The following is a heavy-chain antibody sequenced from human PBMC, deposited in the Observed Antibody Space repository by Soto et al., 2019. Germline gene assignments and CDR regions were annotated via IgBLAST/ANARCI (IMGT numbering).Heavy chain of an antibody. D-gene: IGHD1-26*01. J-gene: IGHJ5*02. CDR2: IYYSGST. V-gene: IGHV4-59*01. Sequence: QVQLQESGPGLVKPSETLSLTCTVSGGSISSYYWRWIRQPPGKGLEWIGYIYYSGSTNYNPSLKSRVTISVDTSKNQCSLKLSSVTAADTAVYYCARSVRIVGATGWFDPWGQGTLVTVSS. CDR1: GGSISSYY. CDR3: ARSVRIVGATGWFDP.